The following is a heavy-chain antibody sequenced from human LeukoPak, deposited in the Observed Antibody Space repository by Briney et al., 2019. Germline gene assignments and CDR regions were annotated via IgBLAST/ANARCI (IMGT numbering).Heavy chain of an antibody. CDR1: GYTFTGYY. J-gene: IGHJ6*03. V-gene: IGHV1-2*06. Sequence: ASVKVSXKASGYTFTGYYIHWVRQAPGQGLEWMGRINPKSGGTNYPQKFQGRVTMTRDTSISTAYMELSGLRFDDTAVYYCARGGAPTAIDYHYYYYMDDWGKGGTVTVSS. CDR2: INPKSGGT. CDR3: ARGGAPTAIDYHYYYYMDD. D-gene: IGHD2-2*01.